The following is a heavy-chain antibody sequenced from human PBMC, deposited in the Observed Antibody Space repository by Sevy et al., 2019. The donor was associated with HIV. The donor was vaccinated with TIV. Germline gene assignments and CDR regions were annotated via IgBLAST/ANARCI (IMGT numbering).Heavy chain of an antibody. CDR1: GGSIRTTSYY. D-gene: IGHD2-15*01. J-gene: IGHJ4*02. CDR3: ARGSGLLYYFDY. V-gene: IGHV4-39*01. CDR2: MYYSGST. Sequence: SETLSLTCAVSGGSIRTTSYYWGWIRQPPGKGLEWIGNMYYSGSTYYNPSLKSLVTISVDTSKNQFSLQLSSVTAADTAVYYCARGSGLLYYFDYWGQGTLVTVSS.